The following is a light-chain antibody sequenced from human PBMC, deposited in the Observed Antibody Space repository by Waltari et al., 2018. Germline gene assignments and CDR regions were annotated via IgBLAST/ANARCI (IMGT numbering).Light chain of an antibody. V-gene: IGKV3-15*01. Sequence: EVLMTQSPATLSVSPGERATLACRASQSISRNLAWYQQKPGQAPRLLIYGASTRATGIPARFDGSGSGTEFTLSISSLQSEDFAVYYCQQYNNWRTFGQGTKLKIK. CDR2: GAS. J-gene: IGKJ2*01. CDR1: QSISRN. CDR3: QQYNNWRT.